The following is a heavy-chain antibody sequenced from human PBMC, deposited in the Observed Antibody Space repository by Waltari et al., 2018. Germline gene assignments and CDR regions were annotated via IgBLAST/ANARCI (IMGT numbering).Heavy chain of an antibody. J-gene: IGHJ6*02. CDR2: INAGNGNT. D-gene: IGHD3-3*01. CDR1: GYTFTSYA. V-gene: IGHV1-3*01. CDR3: ARDSYYDFWSGVKRYYYYYGMDV. Sequence: QVQLVQSGAEVKKPGASVKVSCKASGYTFTSYAMHWVRQAPGQRLEWMGWINAGNGNTKYSQKFQGRVTITRDTSASTAYMELSSLRSEDTAVYYCARDSYYDFWSGVKRYYYYYGMDVWGQGTTVTVSS.